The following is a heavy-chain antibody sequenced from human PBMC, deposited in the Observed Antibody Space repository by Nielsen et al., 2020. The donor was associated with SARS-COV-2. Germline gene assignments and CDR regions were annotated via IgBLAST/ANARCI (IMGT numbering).Heavy chain of an antibody. Sequence: SQTLSLTCAISGDSVSSNSVTWNWIRPSPSRGPEWLGRTYYRSKWSTDYAVSVKSRITINTDTSKNHFSLLMNSVTPEDTAVYYCTRGVYTKGFDYWGQGTLVTVSS. CDR1: GDSVSSNSVT. CDR2: TYYRSKWST. V-gene: IGHV6-1*01. D-gene: IGHD2-8*01. J-gene: IGHJ4*02. CDR3: TRGVYTKGFDY.